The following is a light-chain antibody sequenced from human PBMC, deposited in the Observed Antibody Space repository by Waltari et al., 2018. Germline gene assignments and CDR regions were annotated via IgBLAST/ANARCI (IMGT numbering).Light chain of an antibody. J-gene: IGLJ3*02. CDR3: SSYTSSSTLV. CDR1: SSDVGGYNS. V-gene: IGLV2-14*03. Sequence: QSALTQPASVSGSPGQSITISCTGTSSDVGGYNSVPWYQQHPGKAPKLMIYDATKRPSGVSNRFSGSKSGNPASLTISGLQAEDEADYYCSSYTSSSTLVFGGGTKLTVL. CDR2: DAT.